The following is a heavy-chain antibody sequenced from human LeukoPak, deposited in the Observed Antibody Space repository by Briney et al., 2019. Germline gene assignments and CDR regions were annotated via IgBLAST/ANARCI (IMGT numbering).Heavy chain of an antibody. D-gene: IGHD1-1*01. CDR3: ARQGSWNDFSDNWFDP. J-gene: IGHJ5*02. CDR2: IYYRGNT. V-gene: IGHV4-31*03. Sequence: PSETLSPTCTVSGGSISNGSYHWSWLRQPPGTGLEGIGNIYYRGNTDYSPSLKSRVTISVDTSKNQFSLRLSPVTAADTAVYYCARQGSWNDFSDNWFDPWGQGTLVTVSS. CDR1: GGSISNGSYH.